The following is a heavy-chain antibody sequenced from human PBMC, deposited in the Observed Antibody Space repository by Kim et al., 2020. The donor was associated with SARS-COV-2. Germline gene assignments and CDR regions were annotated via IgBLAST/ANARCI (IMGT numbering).Heavy chain of an antibody. V-gene: IGHV3-30*03. CDR3: ARGEGYCSGGTCYRYFDY. D-gene: IGHD2-15*01. Sequence: GGSLRLSCAASGFTFSSYTIHWVRQAPGKGLEWVAVVSGDGGTKYYADSVKGRFTISRDNSRNTLYLQMKSPRAEDTAVYYCARGEGYCSGGTCYRYFDYWGQGTLVTVSS. J-gene: IGHJ4*02. CDR1: GFTFSSYT. CDR2: VSGDGGTK.